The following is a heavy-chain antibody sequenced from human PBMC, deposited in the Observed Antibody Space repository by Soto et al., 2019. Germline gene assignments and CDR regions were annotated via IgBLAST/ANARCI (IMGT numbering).Heavy chain of an antibody. CDR1: GFSFSSYW. V-gene: IGHV3-74*01. Sequence: EVQLVESGGGLVQPGGSLRLSCAASGFSFSSYWMHWVRQTPEKGLVWVSHINNDGRRTSYADPVKGRFTISRDNAKNTVYLQMNSLRAEDTAVYFCASDTPGVGIDYWGQGTLVTVSS. CDR3: ASDTPGVGIDY. CDR2: INNDGRRT. J-gene: IGHJ4*02.